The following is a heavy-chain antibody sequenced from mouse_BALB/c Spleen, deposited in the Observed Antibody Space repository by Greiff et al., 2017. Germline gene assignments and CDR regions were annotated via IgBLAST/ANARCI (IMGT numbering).Heavy chain of an antibody. CDR2: IRNKANGYTT. D-gene: IGHD2-4*01. CDR1: GFTFTDYY. CDR3: ARNYDYDVYWYIDF. V-gene: IGHV7-3*02. J-gene: IGHJ1*01. Sequence: EVKVEESGGGLVQPGGSLRLSCASSGFTFTDYYMSWVRQPPRKALEWLGFIRNKANGYTTEYSASVKGRFTISSDNSQSILYLQMITLKAEDSATYYCARNYDYDVYWYIDFWGEGTSVTVSS.